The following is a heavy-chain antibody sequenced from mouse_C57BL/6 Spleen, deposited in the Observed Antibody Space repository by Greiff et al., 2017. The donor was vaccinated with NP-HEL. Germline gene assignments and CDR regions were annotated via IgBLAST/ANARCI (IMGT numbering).Heavy chain of an antibody. D-gene: IGHD2-2*01. Sequence: VKQRPGQGLEWIGDIYPGSGSTNYNEKFKSKATLTVDTSSSTAYMQLSSLTSEDSAVYYCARLWLGDFDYWGQGTTLTVSS. V-gene: IGHV1-55*01. CDR2: IYPGSGST. J-gene: IGHJ2*01. CDR3: ARLWLGDFDY.